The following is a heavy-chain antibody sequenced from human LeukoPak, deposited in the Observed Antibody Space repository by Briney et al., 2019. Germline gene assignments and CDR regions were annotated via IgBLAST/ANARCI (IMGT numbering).Heavy chain of an antibody. V-gene: IGHV3-30*18. D-gene: IGHD3-3*01. CDR2: ISYDGSNK. CDR3: AKDRDKFWSGSQV. Sequence: GGSLRLSCAASGFTFSSYGMHWVRQAPGKGLEWVAVISYDGSNKYYADPVKGRFTISRDNSKSTLYLQMNSLRTEDTAVYYCAKDRDKFWSGSQVWGQGTLVTVSS. J-gene: IGHJ4*02. CDR1: GFTFSSYG.